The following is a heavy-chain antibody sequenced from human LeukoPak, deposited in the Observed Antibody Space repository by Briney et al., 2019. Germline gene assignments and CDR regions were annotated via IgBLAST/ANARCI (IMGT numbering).Heavy chain of an antibody. J-gene: IGHJ5*02. CDR3: AKDVRRCNGGCT. Sequence: GGSLRLSCAASGFTITTYSFSWVRQAPGKGLEWVSGISASGGDTFYADSVKGRFTISRDNSKNTLSLQMNSLRVEDTAIYYCAKDVRRCNGGCTWGQGTLVTVSS. CDR1: GFTITTYS. V-gene: IGHV3-23*01. D-gene: IGHD4-23*01. CDR2: ISASGGDT.